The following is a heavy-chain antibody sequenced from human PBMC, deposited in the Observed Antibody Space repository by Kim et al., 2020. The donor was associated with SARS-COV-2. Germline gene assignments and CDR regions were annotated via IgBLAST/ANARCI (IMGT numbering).Heavy chain of an antibody. Sequence: TTAYNANLKSRVTIAVATSRSEFSLKLTSVTPADTAVYYCARVAAVTRIDYWGQGILVTVSS. D-gene: IGHD4-17*01. V-gene: IGHV4-4*08. CDR2: TT. J-gene: IGHJ4*02. CDR3: ARVAAVTRIDY.